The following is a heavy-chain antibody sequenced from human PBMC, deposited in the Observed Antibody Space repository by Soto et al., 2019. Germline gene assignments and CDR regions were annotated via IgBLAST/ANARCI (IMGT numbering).Heavy chain of an antibody. CDR1: GGTFSSYA. D-gene: IGHD3-3*01. J-gene: IGHJ6*02. V-gene: IGHV1-69*06. CDR3: ARAVKRITIFGVAASGMDV. Sequence: SVKVSCKASGGTFSSYAISWVRQAPGQGLEWMGGIIPIFGTANYAQKFQGRVTITADKSTSTAYMELSSLRSEDTAVCYCARAVKRITIFGVAASGMDVWGQGTTVTVSS. CDR2: IIPIFGTA.